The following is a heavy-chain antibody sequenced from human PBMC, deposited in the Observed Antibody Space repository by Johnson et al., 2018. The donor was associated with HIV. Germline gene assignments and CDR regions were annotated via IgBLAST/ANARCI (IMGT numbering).Heavy chain of an antibody. D-gene: IGHD5-12*01. CDR2: ISGNGGTT. CDR3: AKEDEWLRLGSAFDI. V-gene: IGHV3-23*04. CDR1: GFTFSSYA. Sequence: VQLVESGGGLVQPGGSLRLSCAASGFTFSSYAMSWVRQAPGKGLEWVSVISGNGGTTYYADSVKGRFTISRDNSKNTLYLQMNSLRSEDTAVYYCAKEDEWLRLGSAFDIWGHGTMVTVSS. J-gene: IGHJ3*02.